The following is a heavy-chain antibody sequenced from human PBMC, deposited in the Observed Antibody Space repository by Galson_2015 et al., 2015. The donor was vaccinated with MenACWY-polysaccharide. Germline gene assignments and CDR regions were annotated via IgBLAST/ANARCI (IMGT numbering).Heavy chain of an antibody. CDR3: ARGKCSYGSYFDY. D-gene: IGHD5-18*01. V-gene: IGHV3-66*01. CDR1: GFTVSSNY. J-gene: IGHJ4*02. CDR2: IYSGGST. Sequence: SLRLSCAASGFTVSSNYMSWVRQAPGKGLEWVSVIYSGGSTYYADSVKGRFTISRDNSKNTLYLQMNSLRAEDTAVYYCARGKCSYGSYFDYWGQGTLVTVSS.